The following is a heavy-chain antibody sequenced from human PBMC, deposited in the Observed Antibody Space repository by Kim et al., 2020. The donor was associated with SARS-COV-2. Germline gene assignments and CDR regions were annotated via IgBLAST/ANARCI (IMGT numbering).Heavy chain of an antibody. V-gene: IGHV1-2*06. CDR2: INPNSGGT. J-gene: IGHJ5*02. D-gene: IGHD3-10*01. Sequence: ASVKVSCKASGYTFTGYYMHWVRQAPGQGLEWMGRINPNSGGTNYAQKFQGRVTMTRDTSISTAYMELSRPRSDDTAVYYCARDLGVSGWANWFDPWGQGTLVTVSS. CDR1: GYTFTGYY. CDR3: ARDLGVSGWANWFDP.